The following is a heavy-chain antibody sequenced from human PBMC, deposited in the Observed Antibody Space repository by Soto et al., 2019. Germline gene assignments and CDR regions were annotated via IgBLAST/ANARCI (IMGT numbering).Heavy chain of an antibody. CDR1: GYTFTGYY. V-gene: IGHV1-2*04. Sequence: ASVKVSCKASGYTFTGYYMHWVRQAPGQGLEWMGWINPNSGGTNYAQKFQGWVTMTRDTSISTAYMELSRLRSDDTAVYYCARDLVGATDDYYYGMDVWGQGTTVTVSS. CDR2: INPNSGGT. CDR3: ARDLVGATDDYYYGMDV. D-gene: IGHD1-26*01. J-gene: IGHJ6*01.